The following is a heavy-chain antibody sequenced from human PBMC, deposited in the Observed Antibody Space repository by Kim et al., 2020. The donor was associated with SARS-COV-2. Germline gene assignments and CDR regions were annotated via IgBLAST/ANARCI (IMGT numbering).Heavy chain of an antibody. CDR3: ANFITIFGAQIITGGWFDP. D-gene: IGHD3-3*01. J-gene: IGHJ5*02. Sequence: ASVKVSCKASGYTFTSYAMNWVRQAPGQGLEWMGWINTNTGNPTYAQGFTGRFVFSLDTSVSTAYLQISSLKAEDTAVYYCANFITIFGAQIITGGWFDPWGQGTLVTVSS. V-gene: IGHV7-4-1*02. CDR1: GYTFTSYA. CDR2: INTNTGNP.